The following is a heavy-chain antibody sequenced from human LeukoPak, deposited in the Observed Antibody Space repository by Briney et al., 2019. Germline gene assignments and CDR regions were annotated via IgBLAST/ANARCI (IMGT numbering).Heavy chain of an antibody. J-gene: IGHJ5*02. CDR1: GGTFSSYA. V-gene: IGHV1-69*05. CDR3: ARDVEMATIDHSPSWWFDP. Sequence: SVKVSCKASGGTFSSYAISWVRQAPGQGLEWMGGIIPIFGTANYAQKFQGRVAITTDESTSTAYMELSSLRSEDTAVYYCARDVEMATIDHSPSWWFDPWGQGTLVTVSS. CDR2: IIPIFGTA. D-gene: IGHD5-24*01.